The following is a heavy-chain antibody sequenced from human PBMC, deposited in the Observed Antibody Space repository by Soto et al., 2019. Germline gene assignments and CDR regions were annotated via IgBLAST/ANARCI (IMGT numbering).Heavy chain of an antibody. CDR1: GFTFSSYE. J-gene: IGHJ4*02. CDR3: ARARGGYSYGNLFDY. V-gene: IGHV3-48*03. Sequence: GGSLRLSCAASGFTFSSYEMNWVRQASGKGLEWVSYISSSGSTIYYEDSVKGRFTISRDNAKNSLYLQMNSLRAEDTAVYYCARARGGYSYGNLFDYWGQGTLVTVSS. D-gene: IGHD5-18*01. CDR2: ISSSGSTI.